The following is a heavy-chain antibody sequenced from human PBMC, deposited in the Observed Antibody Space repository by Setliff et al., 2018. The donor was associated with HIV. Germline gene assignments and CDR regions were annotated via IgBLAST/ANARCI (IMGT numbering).Heavy chain of an antibody. J-gene: IGHJ4*02. CDR3: ARSRAAGFDY. V-gene: IGHV3-48*01. CDR1: GFTFSRYS. CDR2: IRSSSSTI. D-gene: IGHD6-13*01. Sequence: PGGSLRLSCAASGFTFSRYSMNWVRQAPGKGLEWVSYIRSSSSTIYYADSVKGRFTISRDNAKNSLYLQMNSLRAEDTAVYYCARSRAAGFDYWGQGTLVTVSS.